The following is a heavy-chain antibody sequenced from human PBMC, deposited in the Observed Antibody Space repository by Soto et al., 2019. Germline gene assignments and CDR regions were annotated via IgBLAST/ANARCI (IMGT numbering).Heavy chain of an antibody. V-gene: IGHV4-39*01. CDR3: ARIQLGYCSGGSCYGAGQYYYYYGMDV. Sequence: SETLSLTCTVSGGSISSSRYYWGWIRQPPGKGLEWIGSIYYSGSTYYNPSLKSRVTISVDTSKNQFSLKLSSVTAADTAVYYCARIQLGYCSGGSCYGAGQYYYYYGMDVWGQGTTVTVSS. CDR2: IYYSGST. J-gene: IGHJ6*02. CDR1: GGSISSSRYY. D-gene: IGHD2-15*01.